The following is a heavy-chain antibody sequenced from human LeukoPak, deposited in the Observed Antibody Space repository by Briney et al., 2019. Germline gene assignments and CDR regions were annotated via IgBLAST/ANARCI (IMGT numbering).Heavy chain of an antibody. CDR3: ARDRGEQLVLNWFDL. CDR2: INPSGGST. D-gene: IGHD6-6*01. V-gene: IGHV1-46*01. Sequence: ASVKVSCKASGYTFTSYYMHWVRQAPGQGLEWMGIINPSGGSTSYAQKFQGRVTMTRDTSTSTVYMELSSLRSEDTAVYYCARDRGEQLVLNWFDLWGQGTLVTVSS. CDR1: GYTFTSYY. J-gene: IGHJ5*02.